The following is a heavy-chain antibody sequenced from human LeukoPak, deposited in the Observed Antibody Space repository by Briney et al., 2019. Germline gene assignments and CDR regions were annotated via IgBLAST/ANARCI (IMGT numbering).Heavy chain of an antibody. J-gene: IGHJ4*02. CDR1: GGSISSSSYY. CDR3: ARGIQLWLLG. V-gene: IGHV4-61*05. CDR2: IYYSGST. D-gene: IGHD5-18*01. Sequence: SETLSLTCTVSGGSISSSSYYWGWIRQPPGKGLEWIGYIYYSGSTNYNPSLKSRVTISVDTSKNQFSLKLSSVTAADTAVYYCARGIQLWLLGWGQGTLVTVSS.